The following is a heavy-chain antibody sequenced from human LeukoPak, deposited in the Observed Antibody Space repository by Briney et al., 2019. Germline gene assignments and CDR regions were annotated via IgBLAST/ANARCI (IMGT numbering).Heavy chain of an antibody. V-gene: IGHV3-23*01. CDR1: AFTVVSYG. CDR3: AKFLLTHDWFLGS. CDR2: ISGSGGST. D-gene: IGHD3-9*01. Sequence: GGSLRLAWAASAFTVVSYGIGWGRQAGGEWRGLVASISGSGGSTYHADSVTGRFTISRDISKHTLYLQMDSPSPEHTAVSFCAKFLLTHDWFLGSWGQGTLVTVSS. J-gene: IGHJ4*02.